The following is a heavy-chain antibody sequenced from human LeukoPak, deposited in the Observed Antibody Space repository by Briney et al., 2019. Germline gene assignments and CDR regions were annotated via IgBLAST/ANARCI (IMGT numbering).Heavy chain of an antibody. V-gene: IGHV3-30*18. D-gene: IGHD6-19*01. J-gene: IGHJ1*01. CDR3: AKAAIAVAGTGQPPAEYFQH. Sequence: GRSLRLSCAASGFTFSSYGMHWVRQAPGKGLEWEAVISYDGSNKYYADSVKGRFTISRDNSKNTLYLQMNSLRAEDTAVYYCAKAAIAVAGTGQPPAEYFQHWGQGTLVTVSS. CDR1: GFTFSSYG. CDR2: ISYDGSNK.